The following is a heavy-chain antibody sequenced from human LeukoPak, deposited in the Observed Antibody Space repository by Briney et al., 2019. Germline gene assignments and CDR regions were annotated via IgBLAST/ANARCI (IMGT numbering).Heavy chain of an antibody. D-gene: IGHD4-23*01. J-gene: IGHJ4*02. CDR3: ARDIYGGNAFDY. V-gene: IGHV4-59*01. CDR1: GGSISNYY. Sequence: SETLSLTRTVSGGSISNYYWSWIRQPPGNGLEWIGYIYYSGSTNYNPSLKSRGTIPVDTSKNQFSLKLSSVTAADTAVYYCARDIYGGNAFDYWGQGTLVTVSS. CDR2: IYYSGST.